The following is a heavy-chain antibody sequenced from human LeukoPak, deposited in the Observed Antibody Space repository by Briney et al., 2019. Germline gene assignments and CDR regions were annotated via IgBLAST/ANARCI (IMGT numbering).Heavy chain of an antibody. D-gene: IGHD6-13*01. CDR2: INHGGST. J-gene: IGHJ4*02. CDR1: GGSISSYY. V-gene: IGHV4-34*01. CDR3: ARGRYVTTRGGAAAGFLDY. Sequence: SETLSLTCTVSGGSISSYYWSWIRQPPGKGLEWIGEINHGGSTNYNPSLKSRVTISVDASQNQFSLRLSSVTAADTAVYYCARGRYVTTRGGAAAGFLDYWGQGTLVTVST.